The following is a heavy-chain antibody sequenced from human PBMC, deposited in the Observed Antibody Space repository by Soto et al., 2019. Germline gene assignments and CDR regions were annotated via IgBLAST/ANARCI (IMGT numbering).Heavy chain of an antibody. CDR1: GGSISSYY. D-gene: IGHD5-18*01. Sequence: SETLSLTCTVSGGSISSYYWSWIRQPPGKGLEWIGYIYYSGSTNYNPSLKSRVTISVDKSKNQFSLKLSSVTAADTAVYYCARDPGTAMVGGFYYYGMDVWGQGTTVTVSS. J-gene: IGHJ6*02. CDR3: ARDPGTAMVGGFYYYGMDV. V-gene: IGHV4-59*12. CDR2: IYYSGST.